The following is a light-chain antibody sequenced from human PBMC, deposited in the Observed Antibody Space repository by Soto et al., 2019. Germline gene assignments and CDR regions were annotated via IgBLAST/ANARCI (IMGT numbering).Light chain of an antibody. CDR3: QQYGYSKT. CDR2: GAS. J-gene: IGKJ1*01. V-gene: IGKV3-20*01. Sequence: EIVLTQSPGTLSLSPGERATLSCRASQSVRNNYLAWYQHKPGQAPRLLISGASSRATGIPDRFSCSGSGTDFTLSISILAPEDFAVYYCQQYGYSKTFGQGTKVEIK. CDR1: QSVRNNY.